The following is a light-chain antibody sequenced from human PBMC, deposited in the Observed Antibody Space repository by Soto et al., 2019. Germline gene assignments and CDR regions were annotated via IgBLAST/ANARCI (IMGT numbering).Light chain of an antibody. J-gene: IGKJ1*01. V-gene: IGKV1-5*03. CDR1: ESIYSW. CDR3: QEYNTNSRT. Sequence: IQMTQSPSTLSASVGDTVTITCRASESIYSWLAWYKQIPGKAPQLLIYKTSTLQGGVPSRFSGSGSGAEYTLTSSSLQPDDFATEFCQEYNTNSRTFGQGTRV. CDR2: KTS.